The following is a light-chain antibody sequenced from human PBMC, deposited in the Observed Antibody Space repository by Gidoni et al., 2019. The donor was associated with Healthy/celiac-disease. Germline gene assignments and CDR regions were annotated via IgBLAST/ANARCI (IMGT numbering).Light chain of an antibody. Sequence: LSCRASQSVSSNLAWYQQKPGQAPRLLIYGASTRATGIPARFSGSGSGTEFTLTISSLQSEDFAVYYCQQYNNWPPITFGQXTRLEIK. CDR2: GAS. V-gene: IGKV3D-15*01. CDR1: QSVSSN. CDR3: QQYNNWPPIT. J-gene: IGKJ5*01.